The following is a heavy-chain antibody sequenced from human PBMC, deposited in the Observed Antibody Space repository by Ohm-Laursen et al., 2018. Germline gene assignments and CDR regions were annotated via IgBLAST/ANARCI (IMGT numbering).Heavy chain of an antibody. J-gene: IGHJ4*02. CDR2: VYHSGST. D-gene: IGHD3-16*01. V-gene: IGHV4-38-2*01. Sequence: GTLSLTCAVSGYSTSSGYYWGWIRQPPGKGLEWIGSVYHSGSTNYNPSLKSRVVFSVDPSKNQFSLRLSSVTAADTAVYYCARASRGIFDSWGQGTLVTVSS. CDR3: ARASRGIFDS. CDR1: GYSTSSGYY.